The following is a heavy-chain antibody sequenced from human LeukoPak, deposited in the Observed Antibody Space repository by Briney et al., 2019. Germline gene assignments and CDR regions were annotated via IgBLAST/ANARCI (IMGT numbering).Heavy chain of an antibody. CDR3: ARQIRTTTDYLDY. V-gene: IGHV3-49*04. J-gene: IGHJ4*02. Sequence: GGSLRLSCLAFGISLGDYAMTWVRQAPGKGLEWIGFIRSKVYGGTTEYAASVKGRFTISRDDSTSIAYLQMNSLKTEDTAVYYCARQIRTTTDYLDYWGQGTLVTVSS. CDR2: IRSKVYGGTT. D-gene: IGHD4-17*01. CDR1: GISLGDYA.